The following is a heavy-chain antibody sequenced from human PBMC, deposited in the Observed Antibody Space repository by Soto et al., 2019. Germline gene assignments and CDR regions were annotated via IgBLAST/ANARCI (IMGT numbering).Heavy chain of an antibody. CDR3: ARAGKITIFGVVIIDFDY. D-gene: IGHD3-3*01. V-gene: IGHV1-18*01. CDR1: GYTFTSYG. J-gene: IGHJ4*02. Sequence: ASVKVSCKASGYTFTSYGIHWVRQAPGQRLEWTGWINAGNGNTNYAQKLQGRVTMTTDTSTSTAYMELRSLRSDDTAVYYCARAGKITIFGVVIIDFDYWGQGTLVTVSS. CDR2: INAGNGNT.